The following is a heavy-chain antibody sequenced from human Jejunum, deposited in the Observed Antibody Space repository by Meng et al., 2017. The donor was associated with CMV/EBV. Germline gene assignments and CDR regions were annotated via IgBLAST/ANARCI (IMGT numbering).Heavy chain of an antibody. CDR3: ARDWPWATND. Sequence: QVQLGESGXGVCPQGWCLILDCAASGFTFSSYGMHWVRQAPGKGLYWVAFIPSDGSNEYYGGSVKGRFTVSRDNSKNTLYLQMNSLRPEDTAGYHCARDWPWATNDWGQGTLVTVSS. CDR1: GFTFSSYG. J-gene: IGHJ4*02. CDR2: IPSDGSNE. V-gene: IGHV3-30*02. D-gene: IGHD3-16*01.